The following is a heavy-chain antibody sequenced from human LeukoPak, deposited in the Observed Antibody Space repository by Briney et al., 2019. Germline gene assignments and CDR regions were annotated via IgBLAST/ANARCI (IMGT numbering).Heavy chain of an antibody. D-gene: IGHD5-24*01. CDR2: ISYDGSNK. CDR1: GFTFSSYA. V-gene: IGHV3-30-3*01. J-gene: IGHJ3*02. Sequence: GGSLRLSCAASGFTFSSYAMHWVRQAPGKGLEWVAVISYDGSNKYYADSVKGRFTISRDNSKNTLYLQMNSLRAEDTAVYYCARDAEMATIDDAFDIWGQGTMVTVSS. CDR3: ARDAEMATIDDAFDI.